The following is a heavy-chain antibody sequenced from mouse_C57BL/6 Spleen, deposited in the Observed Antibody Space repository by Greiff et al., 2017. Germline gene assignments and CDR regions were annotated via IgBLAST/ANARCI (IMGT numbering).Heavy chain of an antibody. CDR1: GYTFTSYW. V-gene: IGHV1-64*01. CDR2: IHPNSGST. J-gene: IGHJ2*01. Sequence: QVQLQQPGAELVKPGASVKLSCKASGYTFTSYWMHWVKQRPGQGLEWIGMIHPNSGSTNYNEKFKSKATLTVDKSSSTAYMQLCSLTSEDSAVYYCARSLIYDGYWGYFDYWGQGTTLTVSS. CDR3: ARSLIYDGYWGYFDY. D-gene: IGHD2-3*01.